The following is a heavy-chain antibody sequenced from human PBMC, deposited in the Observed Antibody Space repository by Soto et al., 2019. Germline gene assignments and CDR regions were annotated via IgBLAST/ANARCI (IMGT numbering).Heavy chain of an antibody. Sequence: QVQLQQWGAGLLKPSETLSLTCAVYGGSFSGYYWSWIRQPPGRGLEWIGEINHSGSTNYNPSLKSRVTISVDTSKNQFSLKLSSVTAADTAVYYCARGRNTLRYCSSTSCRSDAFDIWGQGTMVTVSS. CDR1: GGSFSGYY. D-gene: IGHD2-2*01. J-gene: IGHJ3*02. CDR3: ARGRNTLRYCSSTSCRSDAFDI. CDR2: INHSGST. V-gene: IGHV4-34*01.